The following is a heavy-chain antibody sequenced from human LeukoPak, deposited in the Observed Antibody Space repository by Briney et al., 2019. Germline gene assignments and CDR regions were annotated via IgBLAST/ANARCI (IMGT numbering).Heavy chain of an antibody. J-gene: IGHJ6*03. CDR2: INSDGSST. D-gene: IGHD6-13*01. CDR3: ARGSAAAGKYYYYYYMDV. Sequence: PGGSLRLSCAASGFTFSSYWMHWVRQAPGKGLVWVSRINSDGSSTSYADSVKGRFTISRDNAKNSLYLQMNSLRAEDTAVYYCARGSAAAGKYYYYYYMDVWGKGTTVTVSS. CDR1: GFTFSSYW. V-gene: IGHV3-74*01.